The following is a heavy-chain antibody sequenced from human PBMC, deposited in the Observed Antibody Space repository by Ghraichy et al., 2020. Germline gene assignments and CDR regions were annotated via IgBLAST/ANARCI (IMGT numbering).Heavy chain of an antibody. CDR3: AREQYSERNRFDP. D-gene: IGHD1/OR15-1a*01. J-gene: IGHJ5*02. CDR1: GGSISSSSYY. V-gene: IGHV4-39*01. CDR2: IYYSGST. Sequence: SETLSLTCTVSGGSISSSSYYWGWIRQPPGKGLEWIGRIYYSGSTYYNPSLKSRVTISVDTSKNQFSLKLSSVTAADTAVYYCAREQYSERNRFDPWGQGTLVTVSS.